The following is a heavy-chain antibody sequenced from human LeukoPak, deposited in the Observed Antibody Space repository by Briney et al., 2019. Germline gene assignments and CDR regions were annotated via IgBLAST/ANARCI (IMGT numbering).Heavy chain of an antibody. CDR2: INSNGGST. D-gene: IGHD3-10*01. Sequence: GGSLRLSCSASGFAFSNYATHWVRQAPGKGLEYVAGINSNGGSTFYADSVKGRFIISRDSSKNTLYLQMNSLRAEDTAVYYCAREVRGGNSFDYWGQGTLVTVST. CDR1: GFAFSNYA. CDR3: AREVRGGNSFDY. V-gene: IGHV3-64*04. J-gene: IGHJ4*02.